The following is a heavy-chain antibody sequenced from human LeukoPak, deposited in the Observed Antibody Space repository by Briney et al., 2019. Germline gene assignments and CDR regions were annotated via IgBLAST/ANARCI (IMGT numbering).Heavy chain of an antibody. Sequence: PGGSLRLSCTASGXSVSSNYMSWVRQAPGRGLEWVSVIYSDGSTNYADSVKGRLTISRDNSKNTVYLQMNNLRAEDTAVYYCARAETAAGSYWGQGTLVTVSS. V-gene: IGHV3-53*01. D-gene: IGHD6-13*01. CDR2: IYSDGST. CDR1: GXSVSSNY. CDR3: ARAETAAGSY. J-gene: IGHJ4*02.